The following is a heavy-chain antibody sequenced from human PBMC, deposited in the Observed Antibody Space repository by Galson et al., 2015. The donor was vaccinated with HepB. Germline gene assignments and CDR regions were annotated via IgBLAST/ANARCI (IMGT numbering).Heavy chain of an antibody. V-gene: IGHV1-69*04. CDR3: AREGDGSNWKGDFDS. CDR1: GVTLSTYS. J-gene: IGHJ4*02. Sequence: SVKVSCKASGVTLSTYSLSWVRQAPGQGLEWMGRIIPILGITNYAQKFQGRVTITADKSTSTAYMELSSLRSEDTAVYYCAREGDGSNWKGDFDSWGQGTLVTVSS. CDR2: IIPILGIT. D-gene: IGHD1-1*01.